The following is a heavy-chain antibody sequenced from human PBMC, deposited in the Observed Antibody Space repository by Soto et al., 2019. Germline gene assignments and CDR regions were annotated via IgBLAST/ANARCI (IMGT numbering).Heavy chain of an antibody. Sequence: ASVEVSCRASGYTFTSYAMHWVRQAPGQRLEWMGWINAGNGNTKYSQKFQGRVTITRDTSASTAYMELSSLRSEDTAVYYCARGYYDYVWGSYRHPFDYWGQGTLVTVSS. CDR2: INAGNGNT. CDR1: GYTFTSYA. J-gene: IGHJ4*02. V-gene: IGHV1-3*01. D-gene: IGHD3-16*02. CDR3: ARGYYDYVWGSYRHPFDY.